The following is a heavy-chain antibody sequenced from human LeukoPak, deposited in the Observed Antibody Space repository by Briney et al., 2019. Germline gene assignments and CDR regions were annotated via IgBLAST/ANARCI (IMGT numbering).Heavy chain of an antibody. CDR2: ISSSSSTI. D-gene: IGHD6-19*01. Sequence: GGSLRLSCAASGSTFNIYNMNWVRQAPGKGLEWVSYISSSSSTIYYADSVKGRFTISRDNAKNSLYLQMNSLRAEDTAVYYCARGLIAVAGYSNYWGQGTLVTVSS. V-gene: IGHV3-48*01. CDR3: ARGLIAVAGYSNY. J-gene: IGHJ4*02. CDR1: GSTFNIYN.